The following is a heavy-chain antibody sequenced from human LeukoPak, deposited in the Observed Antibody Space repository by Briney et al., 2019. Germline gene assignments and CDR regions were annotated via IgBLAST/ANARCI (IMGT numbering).Heavy chain of an antibody. J-gene: IGHJ4*02. CDR3: AREARERDGYNVFDY. CDR2: INPNSGGT. D-gene: IGHD5-24*01. V-gene: IGHV1-2*06. CDR1: GYTFTGYY. Sequence: ASVKVSCKASGYTFTGYYMHWVRQAPGQGLEWMGRINPNSGGTNYAQKFQGRVNMTRDTSISTAYMELSRLRSDDTAVYYCAREARERDGYNVFDYWGQGTLVTVSS.